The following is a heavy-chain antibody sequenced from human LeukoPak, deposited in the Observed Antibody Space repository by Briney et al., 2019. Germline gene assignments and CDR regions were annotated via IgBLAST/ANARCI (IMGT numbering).Heavy chain of an antibody. CDR3: ARDYRNYYGSGSYTDY. CDR1: GGSISSSSYY. V-gene: IGHV4-39*07. D-gene: IGHD3-10*01. Sequence: SETLSLTCTVSGGSISSSSYYWGWIRQPPGKGLEWIGSIYYSGSTYYNPSLRSRVTISVDTSKSQFSLKLSSMTAADTAVYYCARDYRNYYGSGSYTDYWGQGTLVTVSS. J-gene: IGHJ4*02. CDR2: IYYSGST.